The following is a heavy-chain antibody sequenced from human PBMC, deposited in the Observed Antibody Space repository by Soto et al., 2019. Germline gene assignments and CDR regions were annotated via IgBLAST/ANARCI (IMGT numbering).Heavy chain of an antibody. Sequence: QVQLQESGPGLVKPLETVSLTCTVSGSSLIDDYWNWIRQPPGKGLEWIGYVYYSGSTNYNPSLKRRVTISVDTSKNQFARKLSSVTAADTAVYYCARGNDWKSSTFDIWGHGTMVSVSS. CDR3: ARGNDWKSSTFDI. CDR1: GSSLIDDY. J-gene: IGHJ3*02. D-gene: IGHD2-21*01. CDR2: VYYSGST. V-gene: IGHV4-59*01.